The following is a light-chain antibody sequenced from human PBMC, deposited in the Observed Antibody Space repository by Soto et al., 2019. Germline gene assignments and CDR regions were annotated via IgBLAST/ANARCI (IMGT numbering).Light chain of an antibody. CDR3: SSWTGTNTLV. J-gene: IGLJ3*02. V-gene: IGLV2-14*01. CDR2: DVS. CDR1: SSDVGGYDY. Sequence: QSVLTQPASVSGSPGQSITVSCTGTSSDVGGYDYVSWYQQHPGKVPKLMIYDVSNRPSGVSNHFFGSKSGNTASLTISGLQAEDEADYYCSSWTGTNTLVFGGGTKVTVL.